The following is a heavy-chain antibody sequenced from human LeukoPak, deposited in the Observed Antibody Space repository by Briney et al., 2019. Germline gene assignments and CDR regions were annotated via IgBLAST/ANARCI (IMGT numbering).Heavy chain of an antibody. CDR1: GYIFTRYA. D-gene: IGHD3-3*01. J-gene: IGHJ5*02. Sequence: ASVKVSRKASGYIFTRYAMHWVRRAPGQRREWMGWINAGNGNTKYSQKFQGRVTITADESTSTAYMEPSSLRSEDTAVYYCASQYDFWTNWFDPWGQGTLVTVSS. CDR3: ASQYDFWTNWFDP. CDR2: INAGNGNT. V-gene: IGHV1-3*01.